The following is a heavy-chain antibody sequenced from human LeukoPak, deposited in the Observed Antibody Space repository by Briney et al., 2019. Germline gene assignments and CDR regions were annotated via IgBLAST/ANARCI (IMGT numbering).Heavy chain of an antibody. CDR2: IYYSGST. CDR3: ARDMRMMDASDAFDI. Sequence: SETLSLTCTVSGGSISSSSYYWGWIRQPPGKGLEWIGSIYYSGSTYYNPSLKSRVTISVDTSKNQFSLKLSSVTAADTAVYCCARDMRMMDASDAFDIWGQGTMVTVSS. V-gene: IGHV4-39*07. D-gene: IGHD2-15*01. J-gene: IGHJ3*02. CDR1: GGSISSSSYY.